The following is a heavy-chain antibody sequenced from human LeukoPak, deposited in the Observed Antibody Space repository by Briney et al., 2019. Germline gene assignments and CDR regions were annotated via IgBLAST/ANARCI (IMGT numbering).Heavy chain of an antibody. V-gene: IGHV4-4*09. J-gene: IGHJ4*02. Sequence: SEALSLTCHVSGGSISSYYWGWIRPPPAKGLEGIGYIYTSGSTNYNPSLNSRVTISVDTSKSEFCLKLSSVTAADTAVYYCERAIKPGLGEDPAYWGQGTLVTVSS. D-gene: IGHD3-10*01. CDR3: ERAIKPGLGEDPAY. CDR2: IYTSGST. CDR1: GGSISSYY.